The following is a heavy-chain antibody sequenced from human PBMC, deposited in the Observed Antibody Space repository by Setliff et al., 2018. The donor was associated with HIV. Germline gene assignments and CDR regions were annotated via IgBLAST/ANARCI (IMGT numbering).Heavy chain of an antibody. D-gene: IGHD1-26*01. CDR2: INWNSGNI. CDR3: AKHIRDWEWELQPVSDY. CDR1: GFTFEDYA. J-gene: IGHJ4*02. V-gene: IGHV3-9*01. Sequence: GGSLRLSCAASGFTFEDYAMHWVRQAPGKGLEWVSGINWNSGNIGYGDSVKGRFTISRDNAKNSLYLEMSSLRLDDTALYYCAKHIRDWEWELQPVSDYWGQGVMVTVSS.